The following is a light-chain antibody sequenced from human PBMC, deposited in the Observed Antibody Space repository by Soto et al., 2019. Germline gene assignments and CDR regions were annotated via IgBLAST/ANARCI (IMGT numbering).Light chain of an antibody. CDR3: HQYDGSPIT. CDR2: GIS. CDR1: QTVTRSY. Sequence: EIVLTQSPGPLSLSPGERATLSCRSSQTVTRSYLAWYQHKPGQAPRLLISGISRRAPGIPDRFSGDGSGTDFTLTISRLEPEDYAVYYCHQYDGSPITLGQGTRLEIK. J-gene: IGKJ5*01. V-gene: IGKV3-20*01.